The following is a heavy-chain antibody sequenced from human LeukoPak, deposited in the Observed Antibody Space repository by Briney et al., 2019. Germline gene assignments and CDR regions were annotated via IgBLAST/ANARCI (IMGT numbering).Heavy chain of an antibody. CDR1: GYTLTELS. D-gene: IGHD5-24*01. CDR3: ATSRDKHLPFDY. V-gene: IGHV1-24*01. J-gene: IGHJ4*02. Sequence: DSVKVSCKVSGYTLTELSMHWVRQAPGKGLEWMGGFDPEDGETIYAQKFQGRVTMTEDTSTDTAYMELSSLRSEDTAVYYCATSRDKHLPFDYWGQGTLVTVSS. CDR2: FDPEDGET.